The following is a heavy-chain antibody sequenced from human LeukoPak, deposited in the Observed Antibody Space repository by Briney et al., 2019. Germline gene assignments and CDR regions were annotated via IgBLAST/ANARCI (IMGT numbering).Heavy chain of an antibody. CDR1: GFTFSSYW. V-gene: IGHV3-7*01. D-gene: IGHD5-18*01. J-gene: IGHJ6*02. CDR2: IKQDGSEK. CDR3: ARVDTAMVRYYYYGMDV. Sequence: GGSLRLSCAASGFTFSSYWMSWVRQAPGKGLEWVANIKQDGSEKYYVDSVKGRFTISRDNAKNSLYLQTNSLRAEDTAVYYCARVDTAMVRYYYYGMDVWGQGTTVTVSS.